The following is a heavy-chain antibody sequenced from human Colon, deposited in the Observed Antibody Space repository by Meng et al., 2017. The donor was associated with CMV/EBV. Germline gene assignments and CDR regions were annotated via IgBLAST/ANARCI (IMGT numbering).Heavy chain of an antibody. CDR3: ARGDDTAKTGRS. CDR2: IHPSGST. J-gene: IGHJ4*02. Sequence: QVQLQQWGAGLLEPSETLSLTCAVYDGSSSGDYFSWVRQPPGKGLEWIGEIHPSGSTSYNASLNSRVTLSLDTSKDQFSLKLNSVTAADTAVYFCARGDDTAKTGRSWGQGILVTVSS. V-gene: IGHV4-34*02. CDR1: DGSSSGDY. D-gene: IGHD5-18*01.